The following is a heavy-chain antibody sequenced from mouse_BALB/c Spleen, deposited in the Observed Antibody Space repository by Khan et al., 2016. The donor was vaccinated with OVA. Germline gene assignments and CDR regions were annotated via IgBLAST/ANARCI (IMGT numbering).Heavy chain of an antibody. CDR3: ARGTTVEAMDY. CDR1: GYNFSSYW. V-gene: IGHV1-87*01. J-gene: IGHJ4*01. CDR2: IYPGDGDT. D-gene: IGHD1-1*01. Sequence: QVQLQQSGAELARPGASVKLSCKASGYNFSSYWMQWVKQRPGQGLEWIGAIYPGDGDTRYTQKFKGKATLTADKSSSTAYMQLSNLASADSAVYYCARGTTVEAMDYWGQGTSVTVSS.